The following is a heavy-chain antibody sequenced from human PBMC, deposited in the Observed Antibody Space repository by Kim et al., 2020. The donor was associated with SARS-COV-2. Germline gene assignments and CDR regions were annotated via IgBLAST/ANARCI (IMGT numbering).Heavy chain of an antibody. CDR1: GFTFSSYA. D-gene: IGHD3-10*01. V-gene: IGHV3-23*01. J-gene: IGHJ5*02. Sequence: GGSLRLSCAASGFTFSSYAMSWVRQAPGKGLEWVSAIIGSGGSTYYADSVKGRFTISRDNSKNTLYLQMNSLRAEDTAVYYCAKDTMVRGVQTFDPWGQGTLVTVSS. CDR3: AKDTMVRGVQTFDP. CDR2: IIGSGGST.